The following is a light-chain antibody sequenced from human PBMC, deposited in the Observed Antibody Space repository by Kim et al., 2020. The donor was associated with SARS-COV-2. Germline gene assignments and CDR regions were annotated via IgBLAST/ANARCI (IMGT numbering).Light chain of an antibody. J-gene: IGKJ2*01. CDR3: KQCKSWPLT. CDR2: KVS. Sequence: DVVMTQSPLSLPVTLGQPASISCRSSQSVVHSDGNTYLNWFQQRPGQSPRRRIYKVSNRDSGVPERFSGSGSGTDFTLKINSVAGEDVEIYYCKQCKSWPLTFCRGTRLDI. V-gene: IGKV2-30*02. CDR1: QSVVHSDGNTY.